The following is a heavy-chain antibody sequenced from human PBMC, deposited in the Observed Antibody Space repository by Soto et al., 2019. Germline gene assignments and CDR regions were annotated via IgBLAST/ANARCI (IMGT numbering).Heavy chain of an antibody. D-gene: IGHD3-10*01. Sequence: SETLSLTCTVSGGSISSYYWSWIRQPPGKGLEWIGYIYYSGSTNYNPSLKSRVTISLDTSKNQFSLKLNSMTAADTAVYYCARHNYGSGSTYFDYWGQGTLVTVSS. CDR1: GGSISSYY. J-gene: IGHJ4*02. CDR3: ARHNYGSGSTYFDY. V-gene: IGHV4-59*08. CDR2: IYYSGST.